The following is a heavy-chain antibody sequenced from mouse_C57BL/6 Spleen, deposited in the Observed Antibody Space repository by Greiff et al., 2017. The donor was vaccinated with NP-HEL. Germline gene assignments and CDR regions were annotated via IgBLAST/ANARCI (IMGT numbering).Heavy chain of an antibody. J-gene: IGHJ2*01. V-gene: IGHV1-81*01. CDR1: GYTFTSYG. D-gene: IGHD2-4*01. CDR2: IYPRSGNT. Sequence: VHLQQSGAELARPGASVKLSCKASGYTFTSYGISWVKQRTGQGLEWIGEIYPRSGNTYYNEKFKGKATLTADKSSSTAYMELRSLTSEDSAVYFCARSDYDGSWDYWGQGTTLTVSS. CDR3: ARSDYDGSWDY.